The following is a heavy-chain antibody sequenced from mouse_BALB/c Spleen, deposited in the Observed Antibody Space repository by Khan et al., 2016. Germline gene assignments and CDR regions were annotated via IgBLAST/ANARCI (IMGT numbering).Heavy chain of an antibody. J-gene: IGHJ1*01. D-gene: IGHD1-1*01. Sequence: QVQLQQPGAELVKPGASVKLSCKASGYSFTSYYLYWVKQRPGHGLEWIGGIYPSNGGTTFTEKFKSKATLTVDKSSSIAYMQRSSLTSEDSAVYYCTIPFYSGSTYEYFDVWVAGTTVTVSS. CDR2: IYPSNGGT. CDR1: GYSFTSYY. V-gene: IGHV1-53*01. CDR3: TIPFYSGSTYEYFDV.